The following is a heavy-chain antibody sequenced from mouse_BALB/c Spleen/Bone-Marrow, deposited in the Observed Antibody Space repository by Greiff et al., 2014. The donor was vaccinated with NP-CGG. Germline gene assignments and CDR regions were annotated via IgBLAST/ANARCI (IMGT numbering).Heavy chain of an antibody. D-gene: IGHD4-1*01. CDR3: ARGGRLTGYYFDY. Sequence: QVQLQQSGAELVRPGSSVKISCKASGYAFSSYWMNWVKQRPGQGLEWIGQIYPGDGDTNYNGNFKDKATLTTDKSSTTAYMQLSSLTSEDSAVYFCARGGRLTGYYFDYWGQGTTLTGST. V-gene: IGHV1-80*01. J-gene: IGHJ2*01. CDR1: GYAFSSYW. CDR2: IYPGDGDT.